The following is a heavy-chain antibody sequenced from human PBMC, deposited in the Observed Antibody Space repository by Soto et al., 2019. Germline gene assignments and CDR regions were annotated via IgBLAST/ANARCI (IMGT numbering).Heavy chain of an antibody. D-gene: IGHD6-19*01. V-gene: IGHV4-59*01. CDR2: IYYSGTT. CDR3: ARSVQSTGWDSWYFDL. Sequence: LSLTCTVSAGSISSYYWGWIRQAPGKSLEWIAYIYYSGTTNYNPSLKSRVTVSVDTSKNQFSLNLSSVTAADTAVYFCARSVQSTGWDSWYFDLWGRGTLVTVSS. J-gene: IGHJ2*01. CDR1: AGSISSYY.